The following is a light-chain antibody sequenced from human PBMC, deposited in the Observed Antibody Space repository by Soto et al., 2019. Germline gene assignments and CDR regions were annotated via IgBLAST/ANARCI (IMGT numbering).Light chain of an antibody. J-gene: IGKJ1*01. V-gene: IGKV3-20*01. CDR1: QSVSSSY. CDR2: GAS. CDR3: QQYGSSPTT. Sequence: IVLTQSPGTLSLSPGERDTLSCRASQSVSSSYLAWYQQKPGQAPRLLIYGASSRATGIPDRFSGSGSGTDFTLTISRLEPEDFAVYYCQQYGSSPTTFGQGTKVDIK.